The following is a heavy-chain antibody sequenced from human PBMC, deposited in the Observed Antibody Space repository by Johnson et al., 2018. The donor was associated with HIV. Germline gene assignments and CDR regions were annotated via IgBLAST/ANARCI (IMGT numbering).Heavy chain of an antibody. CDR1: GFTVSSNY. V-gene: IGHV3-66*01. D-gene: IGHD4-17*01. CDR2: IYSGGST. CDR3: AQEGPLTVTTVMDAFDI. J-gene: IGHJ3*02. Sequence: VQLVESGGGVVRPGGSLRLSCAASGFTVSSNYMSWVRQVSGKGLEWVSVIYSGGSTYYADSVKGRFTISRDNSKNTLYLQMNSLRAEDTAVYYCAQEGPLTVTTVMDAFDIWGQGTMVTVSS.